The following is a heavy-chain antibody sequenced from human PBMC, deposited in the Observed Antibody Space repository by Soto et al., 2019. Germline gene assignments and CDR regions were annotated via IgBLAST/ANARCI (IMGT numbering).Heavy chain of an antibody. CDR1: GGSISSSSYY. V-gene: IGHV4-39*01. Sequence: SETLSLTCTVSGGSISSSSYYWGWIRQPPGKGLEWIGSIYYSGSTYYNPSLKSRVTISVDTSKNQFSLKLSSVTAADTAVYYCARHPNYGAPYNYYYGMDVWGQGTTVTVSS. J-gene: IGHJ6*02. CDR2: IYYSGST. CDR3: ARHPNYGAPYNYYYGMDV. D-gene: IGHD4-17*01.